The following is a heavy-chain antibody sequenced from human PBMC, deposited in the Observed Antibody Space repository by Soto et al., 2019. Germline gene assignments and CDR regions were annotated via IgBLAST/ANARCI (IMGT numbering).Heavy chain of an antibody. CDR1: GYTFTSYG. Sequence: ASVKVSCKASGYTFTSYGITWVRQAPGQGLEWMGWISAYKGNTNYAQKLQGRATMTTDTPTSTASMKLRSLRSDDTAVYYCAKDAQVSYYGDDALDIWGKGTTVTVSS. D-gene: IGHD3-10*01. V-gene: IGHV1-18*01. CDR3: AKDAQVSYYGDDALDI. J-gene: IGHJ3*02. CDR2: ISAYKGNT.